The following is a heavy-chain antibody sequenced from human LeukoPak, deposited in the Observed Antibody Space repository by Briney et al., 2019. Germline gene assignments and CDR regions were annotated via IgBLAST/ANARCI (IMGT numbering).Heavy chain of an antibody. V-gene: IGHV3-21*01. D-gene: IGHD3-10*01. J-gene: IGHJ4*02. CDR2: ISSSSSYI. CDR1: GFTFSSYS. Sequence: EGSLRLSCAASGFTFSSYSMNWVRQAPGKGLEWVSSISSSSSYIYYADSVKGRFTISRDNAKNSLYLQMNSLRAEDTAVYYCARTMVRGVSAIDYWGQGTLVTVSS. CDR3: ARTMVRGVSAIDY.